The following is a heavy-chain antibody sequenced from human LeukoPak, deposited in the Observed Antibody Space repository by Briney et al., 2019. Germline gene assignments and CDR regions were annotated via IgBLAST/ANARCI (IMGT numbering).Heavy chain of an antibody. CDR3: AKDRYYGSGSYGPAEY. J-gene: IGHJ4*02. CDR1: GFTFSSYA. CDR2: VTSDGGTT. V-gene: IGHV3-64*04. Sequence: PGGSLRLSCSASGFTFSSYAMHWVRQAPGEELEYISGVTSDGGTTYHADSVKGRFTISRDNSKKSLYLQMNSLRAEDTALYYCAKDRYYGSGSYGPAEYWGQGTLVTVSS. D-gene: IGHD3-10*01.